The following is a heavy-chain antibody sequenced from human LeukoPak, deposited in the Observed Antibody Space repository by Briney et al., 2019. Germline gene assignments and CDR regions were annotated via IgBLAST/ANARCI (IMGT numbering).Heavy chain of an antibody. CDR1: GGSISTYY. CDR2: IYASGNT. J-gene: IGHJ3*01. Sequence: SETLSLTCTVSGGSISTYYWSLIRQPAGKGLEWIGRIYASGNTNYNPTLKSRVTMSLDTSKNQFSLRLTSVTAADTAVYYCAREYSSSSGKNAFDVWGQGTMVTVSS. CDR3: AREYSSSSGKNAFDV. V-gene: IGHV4-4*07. D-gene: IGHD6-6*01.